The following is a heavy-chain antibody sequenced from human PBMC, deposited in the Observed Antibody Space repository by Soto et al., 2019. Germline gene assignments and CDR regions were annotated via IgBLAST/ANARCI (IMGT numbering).Heavy chain of an antibody. V-gene: IGHV4-34*01. CDR2: INHSGGT. Sequence: SETLSLTCAVYGGSFSAYYWSWIRQPPGKGLEWIGEINHSGGTSYNPSLKSRVTISVDTSKSQFSLKLSSVTAADTAVYYCARVLGEGWFDPWGQGTLVTVSS. J-gene: IGHJ5*02. CDR3: ARVLGEGWFDP. CDR1: GGSFSAYY.